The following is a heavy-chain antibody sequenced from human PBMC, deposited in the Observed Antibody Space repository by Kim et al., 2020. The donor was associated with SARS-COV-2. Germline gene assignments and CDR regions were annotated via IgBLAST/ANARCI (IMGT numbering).Heavy chain of an antibody. CDR3: ARQMQQLGEENWFDP. V-gene: IGHV5-51*01. Sequence: PSFQGQVTMSVDKSTNTAYLQWSSLKASDTAIYYCARQMQQLGEENWFDPWGQGTLVTVSS. D-gene: IGHD6-13*01. J-gene: IGHJ5*02.